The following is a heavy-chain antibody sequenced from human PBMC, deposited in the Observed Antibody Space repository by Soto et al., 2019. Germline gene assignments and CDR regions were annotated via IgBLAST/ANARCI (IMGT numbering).Heavy chain of an antibody. CDR3: ARDVPFGSGSRKFDP. Sequence: QVQLQESGPGLVKPSGTLSLTCAVSGGSISSSNWWSWVRQPPGKGLEWIGEIYHSGSTNYNPSLKSRVTIXXDXSXXQFSLKLSSVTAADTAVYYCARDVPFGSGSRKFDPWGQGTLVTVSS. CDR2: IYHSGST. V-gene: IGHV4-4*02. CDR1: GGSISSSNW. J-gene: IGHJ5*02. D-gene: IGHD3-10*01.